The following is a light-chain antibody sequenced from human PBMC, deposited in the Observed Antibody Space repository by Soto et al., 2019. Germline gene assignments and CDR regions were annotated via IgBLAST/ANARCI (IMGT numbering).Light chain of an antibody. CDR3: LQSHSFPLT. CDR1: QDVGTW. CDR2: GAS. Sequence: DIQMTQSPSSVSAAIGERVTITCRASQDVGTWVAWYQQQPGKPPKLLIYGASGLHTGVPSRFSGSGSGTDFTLTFSALHPEDFAAYFCLQSHSFPLTFGGGTNVDIK. J-gene: IGKJ4*01. V-gene: IGKV1-12*01.